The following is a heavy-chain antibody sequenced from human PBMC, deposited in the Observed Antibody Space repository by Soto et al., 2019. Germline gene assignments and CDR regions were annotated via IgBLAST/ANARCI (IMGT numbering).Heavy chain of an antibody. CDR2: IIPIFGTA. D-gene: IGHD6-13*01. CDR3: ARDPKIIAAAYDAFDI. Sequence: GASVKVSCKASGGTFSSYAISWVRQAPGQGLEWMGGIIPIFGTANYAQKFQGRVTITADESTSTAYMELSSLRSEDTAVYYCARDPKIIAAAYDAFDIWGQGTMVTVSS. V-gene: IGHV1-69*13. J-gene: IGHJ3*02. CDR1: GGTFSSYA.